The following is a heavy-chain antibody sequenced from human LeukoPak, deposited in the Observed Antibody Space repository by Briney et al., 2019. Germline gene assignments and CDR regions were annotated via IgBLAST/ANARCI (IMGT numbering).Heavy chain of an antibody. D-gene: IGHD6-13*01. CDR2: IYDSGST. V-gene: IGHV4-39*07. CDR1: GGSISSISYY. CDR3: ARGPGYSSSSQGNWFDP. J-gene: IGHJ5*02. Sequence: KASETLSRTGTVSGGSISSISYYWGWIGQPPGKGLEWTGSIYDSGSTYYNPSLKSRVTISVDTSKNQFCLKLGSVTAADTAVYYCARGPGYSSSSQGNWFDPWGKGTLVTVSS.